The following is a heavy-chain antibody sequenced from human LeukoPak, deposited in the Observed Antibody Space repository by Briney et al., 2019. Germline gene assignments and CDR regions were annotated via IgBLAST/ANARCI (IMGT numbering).Heavy chain of an antibody. J-gene: IGHJ4*02. CDR2: IYCNGRT. D-gene: IGHD1-26*01. CDR1: VGSISSRSYY. V-gene: IGHV4-39*01. Sequence: SETLSLTCTVSVGSISSRSYYWGCVRHPPGTGLEWIGSIYCNGRTYNNPSLKSRFTISIDTSKNQFSLKLRSVTAAETAVYYCARSVGWELPPDWGQGTLVTVSS. CDR3: ARSVGWELPPD.